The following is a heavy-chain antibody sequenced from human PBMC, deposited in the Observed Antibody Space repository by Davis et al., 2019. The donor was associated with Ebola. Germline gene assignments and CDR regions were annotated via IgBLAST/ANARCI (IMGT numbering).Heavy chain of an antibody. Sequence: MPSETLSLTCTVSGGSISSSSYYWSWIRQPPGKGLEWIGEINHSGSTNYNPSLKSRVTISVDTSKNQFSLKLSSVTAADTAVYYCARALGYCRFDPWGQGTLVTVSS. CDR1: GGSISSSSYY. V-gene: IGHV4-39*07. D-gene: IGHD2-15*01. CDR2: INHSGST. J-gene: IGHJ5*02. CDR3: ARALGYCRFDP.